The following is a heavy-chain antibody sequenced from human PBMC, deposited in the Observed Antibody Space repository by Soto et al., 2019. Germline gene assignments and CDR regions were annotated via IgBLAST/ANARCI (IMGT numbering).Heavy chain of an antibody. Sequence: QVQLVQSGAEVKKPGSSVKVSCKASGGTFRSYAISWVRQAPGQGLEWMGGIIPIFGTANYAQKFQGRVTIAADASTSTAYTELSSLRSEDTAVYYCARNPDTNYYYGMDVWGQGTTVTVSS. CDR2: IIPIFGTA. CDR1: GGTFRSYA. CDR3: ARNPDTNYYYGMDV. V-gene: IGHV1-69*12. J-gene: IGHJ6*02.